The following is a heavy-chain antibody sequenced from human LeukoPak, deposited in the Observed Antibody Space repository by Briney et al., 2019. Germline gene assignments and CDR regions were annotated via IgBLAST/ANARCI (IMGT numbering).Heavy chain of an antibody. D-gene: IGHD3-22*01. CDR1: GFTFSSYS. J-gene: IGHJ4*02. Sequence: KPGGSLRLSCAASGFTFSSYSMNWVRQAPGKGLEWVSSISSSSSYIYYADSVKGRFTISRDNPKNTLYLQMSYLSAEDTALYYCARGRYYYDPLDSWGQGTLVTVSS. CDR3: ARGRYYYDPLDS. V-gene: IGHV3-21*01. CDR2: ISSSSSYI.